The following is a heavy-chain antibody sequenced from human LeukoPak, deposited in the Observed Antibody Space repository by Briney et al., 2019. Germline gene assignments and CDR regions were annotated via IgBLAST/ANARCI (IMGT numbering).Heavy chain of an antibody. CDR3: ARSLWPEDY. Sequence: GGSLRLSCAASGFTFDDYAMHWVRQAPGKGLEWVSGISWNSVNIGHEDSVKGRFTISRDNAKTSLYLQMNSLRVEDTAVYYCARSLWPEDYWGQGTLVTVSS. V-gene: IGHV3-9*01. CDR2: ISWNSVNI. D-gene: IGHD5-24*01. CDR1: GFTFDDYA. J-gene: IGHJ4*02.